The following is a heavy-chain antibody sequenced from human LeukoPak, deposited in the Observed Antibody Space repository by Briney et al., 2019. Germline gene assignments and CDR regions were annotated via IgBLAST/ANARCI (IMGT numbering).Heavy chain of an antibody. J-gene: IGHJ6*03. D-gene: IGHD3-10*01. CDR1: GDSITTSNYY. CDR3: AKGGAVSSKSITMIRGTRRYYYYMDV. CDR2: IYYSGIT. Sequence: PSETLSLTCTVSGDSITTSNYYWGWIRQPPGKGLEWIGSIYYSGITYYNASLGSRVTTSLDTSKNQLSLKVNSVTAADTAVYYCAKGGAVSSKSITMIRGTRRYYYYMDVWGKGTTVTISS. V-gene: IGHV4-39*07.